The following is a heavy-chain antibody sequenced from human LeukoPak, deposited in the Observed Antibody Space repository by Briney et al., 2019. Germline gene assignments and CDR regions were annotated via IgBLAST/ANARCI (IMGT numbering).Heavy chain of an antibody. CDR3: ARGGYYDSSGRNFDY. CDR2: ISSSGNTI. V-gene: IGHV3-48*03. CDR1: GFTFSSYE. D-gene: IGHD3-22*01. Sequence: PGGSLRLSCAASGFTFSSYEMNWVRQAPGKGLEWVSYISSSGNTIYYADSAKGRFTISRDNAKNSLYLQMNSLRAEDTAVYYCARGGYYDSSGRNFDYWGQGTLVTVSS. J-gene: IGHJ4*02.